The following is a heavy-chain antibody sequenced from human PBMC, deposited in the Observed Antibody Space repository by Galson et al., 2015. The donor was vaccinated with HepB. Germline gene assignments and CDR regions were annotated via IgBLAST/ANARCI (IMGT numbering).Heavy chain of an antibody. CDR2: ISDSGDST. V-gene: IGHV3-23*01. Sequence: SLRLSCAASGFTFSRHAMSWVRQAPGKGLEWVSGISDSGDSTDDTDSVKGRFTISRDNSKNTLYLQMSSLRADDTAVYYCAKGMGGGGYRKSFDYWGQGTLVTVSS. CDR3: AKGMGGGGYRKSFDY. CDR1: GFTFSRHA. D-gene: IGHD1-26*01. J-gene: IGHJ4*02.